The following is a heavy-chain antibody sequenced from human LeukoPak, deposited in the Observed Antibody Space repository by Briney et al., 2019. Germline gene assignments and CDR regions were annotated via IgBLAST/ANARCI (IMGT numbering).Heavy chain of an antibody. CDR2: IYYSGST. D-gene: IGHD4-23*01. CDR1: GGSISSGDYY. CDR3: ARDLLNEGNHLDY. V-gene: IGHV4-30-4*01. Sequence: SETLSLTCTVSGGSISSGDYYWGWIRQPPGKGLEWIGYIYYSGSTYYNPSLKSRVTISVDTSKNQFSLKLSSVTAADTAVYYCARDLLNEGNHLDYWGQGTLVTVSS. J-gene: IGHJ4*02.